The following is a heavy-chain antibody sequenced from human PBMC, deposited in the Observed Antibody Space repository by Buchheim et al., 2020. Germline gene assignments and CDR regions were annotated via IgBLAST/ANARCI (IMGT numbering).Heavy chain of an antibody. D-gene: IGHD1-1*01. CDR3: AKDGTGIDFDY. CDR2: ISYDGSNK. V-gene: IGHV3-30*18. J-gene: IGHJ4*02. CDR1: GFTFSSYG. Sequence: VQLVESGGGLVQPGRSLRLSCAASGFTFSSYGMHWVRQAPGKGLEWVAVISYDGSNKYYADSVKGRFTISRDNSKNTLYLQMNSLRAEDTAVYYCAKDGTGIDFDYWGQGTL.